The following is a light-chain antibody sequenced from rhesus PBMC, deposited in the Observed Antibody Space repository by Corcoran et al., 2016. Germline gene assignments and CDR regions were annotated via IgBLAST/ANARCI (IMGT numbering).Light chain of an antibody. CDR3: LQDYFTPYS. Sequence: DIQMTQSPSSLSAYVGDRVTVTCRASQDLNKELSWYQQKPGKAPTLLLYAASSLQTGVSSRFSGSGYGADYTLTISSLQPEDVATYYCLQDYFTPYSFGQGTKVEIK. CDR2: AAS. V-gene: IGKV1-94*01. J-gene: IGKJ2*01. CDR1: QDLNKE.